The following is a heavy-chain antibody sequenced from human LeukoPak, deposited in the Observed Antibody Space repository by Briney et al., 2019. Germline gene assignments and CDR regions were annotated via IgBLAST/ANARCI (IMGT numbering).Heavy chain of an antibody. CDR3: VVVVEPPDSDGFDV. CDR1: GFTFGNSW. V-gene: IGHV3-74*01. D-gene: IGHD1-14*01. CDR2: INADGSTA. J-gene: IGHJ3*01. Sequence: GGSLRLSCAASGFTFGNSWVHWVRQAPGKGLVWVSLINADGSTATYADSVKGRFTISRDNARNTLSLQMNSLTIEDAAVYYCVVVVEPPDSDGFDVWGQGTMITVSS.